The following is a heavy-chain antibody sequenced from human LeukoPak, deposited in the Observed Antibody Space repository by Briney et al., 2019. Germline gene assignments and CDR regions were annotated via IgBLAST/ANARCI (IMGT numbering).Heavy chain of an antibody. Sequence: GGSLRLSSAASGFTFSRYWMHWVRQVPGEGLLWVARIKSDGSITWYADSVKGRFTISRDNARNTLFLQMHSLRAEDTALYYCARDHDAVGTSIDLWGQGTLVTVSS. CDR2: IKSDGSIT. CDR1: GFTFSRYW. D-gene: IGHD1-26*01. J-gene: IGHJ4*02. CDR3: ARDHDAVGTSIDL. V-gene: IGHV3-74*01.